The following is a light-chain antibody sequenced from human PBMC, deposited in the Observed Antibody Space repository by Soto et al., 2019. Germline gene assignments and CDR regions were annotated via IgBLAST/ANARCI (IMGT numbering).Light chain of an antibody. CDR2: KAS. J-gene: IGKJ1*01. CDR1: QNIQRW. Sequence: DTQMTKSPSTVSASVGDRITITCRASQNIQRWLAWYQQKPGKAPKLLIYKASSLERGVPSRFSAGGSGVEFTLTISSLQPDDFATYYCQQYNSYPLTFGQGTKVDIK. CDR3: QQYNSYPLT. V-gene: IGKV1-5*03.